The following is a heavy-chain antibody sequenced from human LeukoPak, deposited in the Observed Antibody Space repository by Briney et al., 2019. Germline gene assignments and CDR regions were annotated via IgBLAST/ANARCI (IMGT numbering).Heavy chain of an antibody. Sequence: SETLSLTCAVYGGSFSGYYWSWIRQPPGKGLEWIGEINHSGSTNYNPSLKSRVTISVDTSKNQFSLKLSFVTAADTAVYYCASRDYGDPDYWGQGTLVTVSS. J-gene: IGHJ4*02. V-gene: IGHV4-34*01. CDR3: ASRDYGDPDY. CDR1: GGSFSGYY. D-gene: IGHD4-17*01. CDR2: INHSGST.